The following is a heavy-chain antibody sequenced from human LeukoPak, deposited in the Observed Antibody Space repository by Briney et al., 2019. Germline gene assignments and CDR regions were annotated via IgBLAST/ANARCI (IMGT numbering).Heavy chain of an antibody. D-gene: IGHD1-26*01. V-gene: IGHV4-30-4*01. CDR1: GGSISSGDYY. CDR2: MYNSERT. Sequence: PSETLSLTCTVSGGSISSGDYYWSWIRQPPGKGLEWIGYMYNSERTYYTPSLKSRGTISADTSKNQFSLKLRSVTAADTAVYYCARGMKLGGAFDYWGQGTLVTVSP. J-gene: IGHJ4*02. CDR3: ARGMKLGGAFDY.